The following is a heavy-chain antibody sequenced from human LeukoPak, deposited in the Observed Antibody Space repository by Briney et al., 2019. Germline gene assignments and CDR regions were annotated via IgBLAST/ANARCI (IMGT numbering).Heavy chain of an antibody. CDR3: ARDAGDPRWLDP. Sequence: SETLSLTCTVSAGSISPLYWTWIRQPAGKGLEWIGRINYSGSTNYNPSLRGRVSMSVDRPKNQFSLILNSVTAADTAVYYCARDAGDPRWLDPWGQGTLVTVSS. J-gene: IGHJ5*02. CDR1: AGSISPLY. CDR2: INYSGST. V-gene: IGHV4-4*07.